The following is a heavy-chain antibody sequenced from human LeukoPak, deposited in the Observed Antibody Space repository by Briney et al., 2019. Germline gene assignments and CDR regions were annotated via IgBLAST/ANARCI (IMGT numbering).Heavy chain of an antibody. CDR1: GYTFTSYD. V-gene: IGHV1-8*02. CDR2: MNPNSGNT. D-gene: IGHD3-16*02. CDR3: ARDLYYDYVWGSYRYPPDAFDI. J-gene: IGHJ3*02. Sequence: ASVKVSCKASGYTFTSYDINWVRQATGQGLEWMGWMNPNSGNTGYAQKFQGRVTMTTDTSTSTAYMELRSLRSDDTAVYYCARDLYYDYVWGSYRYPPDAFDIWGQGTMVTVSS.